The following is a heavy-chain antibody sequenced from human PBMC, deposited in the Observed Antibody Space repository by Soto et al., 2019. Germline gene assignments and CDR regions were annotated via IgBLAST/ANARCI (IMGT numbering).Heavy chain of an antibody. CDR2: IWYDASNK. V-gene: IGHV3-33*01. Sequence: QVQLVESGGGVVQPGRSLRLSCAAYAFTFSSYGMHWVRQAPGKGLEWVALIWYDASNKYYADSVKGRFTISRDNSKNSLYLEMNSLRAEDTAVYYCARDWYFDLWGRGTLVTVSS. CDR3: ARDWYFDL. J-gene: IGHJ2*01. CDR1: AFTFSSYG.